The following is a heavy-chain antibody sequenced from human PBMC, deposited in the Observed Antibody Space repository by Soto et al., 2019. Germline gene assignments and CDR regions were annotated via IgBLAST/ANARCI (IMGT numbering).Heavy chain of an antibody. D-gene: IGHD5-18*01. CDR3: AKLQAYSYGPGAYFDY. J-gene: IGHJ4*02. CDR1: GFPFDDFA. Sequence: VGSLRLSCTGSGFPFDDFAINWVRQAPGKGLEWVGLIRNQSYQETTDYVDSVKGRFTISRDNSKNTLYLQMNSLGAEDTAVYYCAKLQAYSYGPGAYFDYWGQGTLVTVSS. V-gene: IGHV3-23*01. CDR2: IRNQSYQETT.